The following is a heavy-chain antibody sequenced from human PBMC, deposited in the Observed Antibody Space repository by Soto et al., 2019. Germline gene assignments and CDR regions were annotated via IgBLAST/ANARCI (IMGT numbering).Heavy chain of an antibody. CDR1: GFTFSSYS. J-gene: IGHJ6*03. CDR2: ISSSSSTI. V-gene: IGHV3-48*02. Sequence: GGSLRLSCAASGFTFSSYSMNWVRQAPGKGLEWVSYISSSSSTIYYADSVKGRFSISRDNAKNSLYLQMNSLRDEDTVVYYCAREVGYCSSTSCHYYYYMDVWGKGTTVTVSS. CDR3: AREVGYCSSTSCHYYYYMDV. D-gene: IGHD2-2*01.